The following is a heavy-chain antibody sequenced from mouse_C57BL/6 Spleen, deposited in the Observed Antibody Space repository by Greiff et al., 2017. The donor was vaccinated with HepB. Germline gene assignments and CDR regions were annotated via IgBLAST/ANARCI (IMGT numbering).Heavy chain of an antibody. CDR3: ARSYYYGSSYVGY. J-gene: IGHJ2*01. CDR2: INPNNGGT. CDR1: GYTFTDYY. D-gene: IGHD1-1*01. Sequence: VQLQQSGPELVKPGASVKISCKASGYTFTDYYMNWVKQSHGKSLEWIGDINPNNGGTSYNQKFKGKATLTVDKSSSTAYMELRSLTSEDSAVYYCARSYYYGSSYVGYWGQGTTLTVSS. V-gene: IGHV1-26*01.